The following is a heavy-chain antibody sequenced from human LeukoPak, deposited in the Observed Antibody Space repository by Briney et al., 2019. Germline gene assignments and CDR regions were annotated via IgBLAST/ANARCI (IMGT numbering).Heavy chain of an antibody. Sequence: GGSLRLSCAASGFTFGPYSMHWVRQAPGKGLDWVAFMSYDGTSKYYADSVKGRFTISRDNSKNTLYLQMNRLRAEDTAVYYCARGGGSSWSPLDYWGQGTLVTVSS. D-gene: IGHD6-13*01. CDR1: GFTFGPYS. CDR3: ARGGGSSWSPLDY. CDR2: MSYDGTSK. J-gene: IGHJ4*02. V-gene: IGHV3-30-3*01.